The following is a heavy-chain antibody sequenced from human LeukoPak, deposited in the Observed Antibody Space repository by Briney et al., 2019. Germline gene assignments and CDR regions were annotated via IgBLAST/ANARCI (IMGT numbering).Heavy chain of an antibody. CDR3: ARVDGSCSGGSCPSGNWFDP. D-gene: IGHD2-15*01. V-gene: IGHV4-4*07. CDR1: GGSISSYY. J-gene: IGHJ5*02. CDR2: FYPSGST. Sequence: PSETLSLTCTVSGGSISSYYWSWIRQPAGKGLEWIGRFYPSGSTNYNPSLKSRATISVDTSKNQFSLKLSSVTAADTAVYYCARVDGSCSGGSCPSGNWFDPWGQGTLVTVSS.